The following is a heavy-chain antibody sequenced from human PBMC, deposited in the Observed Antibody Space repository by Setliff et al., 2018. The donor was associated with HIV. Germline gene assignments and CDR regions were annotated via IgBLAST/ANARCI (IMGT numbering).Heavy chain of an antibody. CDR3: ARGIENFWSGYIR. D-gene: IGHD3-3*01. J-gene: IGHJ4*02. CDR1: GYTFTTYG. CDR2: ISTYSDET. V-gene: IGHV1-18*01. Sequence: ASVKVSCKPSGYTFTTYGLSWVRQAPGQGLEWMGWISTYSDETSSSQNLQGRLTMTTDTSTGTAYMELRSLRSDDTAVYYCARGIENFWSGYIRWGQGTLVTVSS.